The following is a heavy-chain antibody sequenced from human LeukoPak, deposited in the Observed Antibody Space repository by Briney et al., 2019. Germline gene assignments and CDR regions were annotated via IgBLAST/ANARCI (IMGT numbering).Heavy chain of an antibody. V-gene: IGHV3-48*01. CDR1: GFTFSSYS. D-gene: IGHD1-14*01. Sequence: GGSLRLSCAASGFTFSSYSMNWVRQAPGKGLEWVSYISSSSSTIYYADSVKGRFTISRDNAKNSLYLQMNSLRAEDTAVYYCAKDKGAVTGTFDYWGQGTLVTVSS. J-gene: IGHJ4*02. CDR2: ISSSSSTI. CDR3: AKDKGAVTGTFDY.